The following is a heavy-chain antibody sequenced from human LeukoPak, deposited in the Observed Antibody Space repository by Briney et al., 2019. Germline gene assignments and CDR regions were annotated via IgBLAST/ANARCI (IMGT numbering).Heavy chain of an antibody. CDR2: IYYSGST. D-gene: IGHD2-2*01. V-gene: IGHV4-59*01. J-gene: IGHJ3*02. Sequence: SETLSLTXTVSDGSIGSYYWSWIRQSPGKGLEWLGYIYYSGSTNYNPSLKSRVTISVDTSKNQFSLKLSSVTAADTAVYYCARTGIVVVPAADDAFDIWGQGTMVTVSS. CDR3: ARTGIVVVPAADDAFDI. CDR1: DGSIGSYY.